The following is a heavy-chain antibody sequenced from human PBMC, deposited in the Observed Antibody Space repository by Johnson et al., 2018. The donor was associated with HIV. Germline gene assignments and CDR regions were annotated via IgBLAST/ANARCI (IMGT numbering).Heavy chain of an antibody. Sequence: VQLVESGGGLAKPAWSPRLSCAASQFIFSNYYMNCVRQAPGNGLELVGQVNPNGDSTYLIDSGKNRFTISRDNSKNPRYLQMNSLRAEEPAVYYCARDFMVRYYDSSGYYLYDAFDIWGQGTMVTVSS. CDR2: VNPNGDST. V-gene: IGHV3-25*05. J-gene: IGHJ3*02. CDR3: ARDFMVRYYDSSGYYLYDAFDI. D-gene: IGHD3-22*01. CDR1: QFIFSNYY.